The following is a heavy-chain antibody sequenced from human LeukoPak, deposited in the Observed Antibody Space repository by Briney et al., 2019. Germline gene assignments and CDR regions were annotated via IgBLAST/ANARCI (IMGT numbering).Heavy chain of an antibody. D-gene: IGHD5-12*01. J-gene: IGHJ4*02. CDR3: ARGGGGYFDY. CDR1: SGSISSGGYS. Sequence: PSQTLSLTCAVSSGSISSGGYSWSWIRQPPGKGLEWIGYIYHSGSTYYNPSLKSRVTISVDRSKNQFSLKLSSVTAADTAVYYCARGGGGYFDYWGQGTLVTVSS. V-gene: IGHV4-30-2*01. CDR2: IYHSGST.